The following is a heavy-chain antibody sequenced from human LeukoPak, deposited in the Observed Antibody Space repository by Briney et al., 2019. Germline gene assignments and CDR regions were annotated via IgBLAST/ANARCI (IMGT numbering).Heavy chain of an antibody. J-gene: IGHJ3*02. CDR3: ARGRGLDYYDSSGYADAFDI. V-gene: IGHV1-46*01. D-gene: IGHD3-22*01. Sequence: GASVKVSCKASGYTFTSYYMHWVRQAPGQGLEWMGIINPSGGSTSYAQKFQGRVTMTRNTSISTAYMELSSLRSEDTAVYYCARGRGLDYYDSSGYADAFDIWGQGTMVTVSS. CDR2: INPSGGST. CDR1: GYTFTSYY.